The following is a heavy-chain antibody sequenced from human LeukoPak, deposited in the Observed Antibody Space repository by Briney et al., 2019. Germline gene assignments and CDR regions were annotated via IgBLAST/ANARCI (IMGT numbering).Heavy chain of an antibody. CDR1: GFTFSSNS. Sequence: SGGSLRLSCAASGFTFSSNSMTWVRQAPGKGLEWVSSISSSSSYIYYADSVKGRFTISRDNAKNSLYLQMNSLRAEDTAVYYCARDSRLYSSGWHFDYWGQGTLVTVSS. J-gene: IGHJ4*02. D-gene: IGHD6-19*01. CDR3: ARDSRLYSSGWHFDY. V-gene: IGHV3-21*01. CDR2: ISSSSSYI.